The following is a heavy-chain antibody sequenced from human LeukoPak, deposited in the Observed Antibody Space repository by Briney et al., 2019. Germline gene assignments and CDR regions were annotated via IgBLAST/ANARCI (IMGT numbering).Heavy chain of an antibody. J-gene: IGHJ4*02. CDR2: IYHTGDT. D-gene: IGHD3-9*01. CDR1: GYSITSGYY. V-gene: IGHV4-38-2*02. CDR3: ARRGDILTDYSFDY. Sequence: SETLSLTCIVSGYSITSGYYWGWIRQPPGKGLEWIGSIYHTGDTYYNPSLKSRVTISVYTSKNLFSLNLDSVTAADTAVYYCARRGDILTDYSFDYWGQGTLVTVSS.